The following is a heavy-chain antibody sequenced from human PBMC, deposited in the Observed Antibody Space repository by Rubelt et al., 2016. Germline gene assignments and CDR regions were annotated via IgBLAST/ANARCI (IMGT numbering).Heavy chain of an antibody. V-gene: IGHV4-39*01. CDR2: IHSGGLS. J-gene: IGHJ5*02. Sequence: QLQESGPGLVKPSETLSLTCSVPAGSITSSTDYWGWIRQPPGKGLEWIGSIHSGGLSYFNPSLEYRASISVDTSENKFSLRLTSVTASDTAVYYCARLQWGYNWKYCESWGQGSLVTVSS. CDR3: ARLQWGYNWKYCES. D-gene: IGHD1-20*01. CDR1: AGSITSSTDY.